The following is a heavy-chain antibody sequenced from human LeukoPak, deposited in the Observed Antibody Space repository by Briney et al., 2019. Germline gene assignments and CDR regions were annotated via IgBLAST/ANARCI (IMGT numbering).Heavy chain of an antibody. J-gene: IGHJ4*02. CDR1: GYSFTGYY. V-gene: IGHV1-2*04. CDR3: AIGYYYGSGSYNYFDY. D-gene: IGHD3-10*01. CDR2: INPNSGGT. Sequence: ASVKVSCKASGYSFTGYYMHWVRQAPGQGLEWMGWINPNSGGTNRAQKFQGWVTMTRDTSISTAYMELSRLRSDDTAVYYCAIGYYYGSGSYNYFDYWGQGTLVTVSS.